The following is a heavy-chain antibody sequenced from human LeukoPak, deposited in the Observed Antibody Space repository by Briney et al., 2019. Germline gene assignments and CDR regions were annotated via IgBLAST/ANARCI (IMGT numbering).Heavy chain of an antibody. V-gene: IGHV1-8*03. CDR2: MNPNSGNT. D-gene: IGHD3-22*01. Sequence: ASVKVSCKASGYTFTSYDINWVRQATGQGLEWMGWMNPNSGNTGYAQKFQGRVTITRNTSISTAYMELNSLRSEDTAVYYCARGQDDSSGYYYTNDYWGQGTLVTVSS. CDR1: GYTFTSYD. CDR3: ARGQDDSSGYYYTNDY. J-gene: IGHJ4*02.